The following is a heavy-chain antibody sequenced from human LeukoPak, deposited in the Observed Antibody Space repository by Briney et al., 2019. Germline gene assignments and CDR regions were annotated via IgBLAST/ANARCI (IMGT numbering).Heavy chain of an antibody. Sequence: GGSLRLSCAASGFTFSNYAMTWVRQAPGKGLEWVSAISGSGGSTYYADSVKGRFTISRDNSRNTLYLQMNSLRTEDTAVYYCAKDRWYSGHEFDYWGQGTLVTVSS. V-gene: IGHV3-23*01. J-gene: IGHJ4*02. CDR3: AKDRWYSGHEFDY. CDR1: GFTFSNYA. CDR2: ISGSGGST. D-gene: IGHD5-12*01.